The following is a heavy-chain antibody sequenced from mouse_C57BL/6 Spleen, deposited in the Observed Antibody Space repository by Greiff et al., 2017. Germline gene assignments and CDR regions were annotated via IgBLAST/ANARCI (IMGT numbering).Heavy chain of an antibody. CDR2: IYPGDGDT. CDR3: ARYNYYSSSYDYAMDY. D-gene: IGHD1-1*01. CDR1: GYAFSSSW. V-gene: IGHV1-82*01. Sequence: VQLQESGPELVKPGASVKISCKASGYAFSSSWMNWVKQRPGKGLEWIGRIYPGDGDTNYNGKFKGKATLTADKSSSTAYMQLSSLPSEDSAVYYCARYNYYSSSYDYAMDYWGQGTSVTVSS. J-gene: IGHJ4*01.